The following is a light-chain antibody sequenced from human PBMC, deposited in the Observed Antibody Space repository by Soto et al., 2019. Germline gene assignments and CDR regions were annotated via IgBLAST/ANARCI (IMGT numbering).Light chain of an antibody. CDR2: GAS. Sequence: EIVLTQSPGTLSLSPGERATLSCRASQSVDNNYLAWYQQKPGQAPRLLIYGASSRTTGIPDRFSGSGSGTDFTLTISILEPEDFAVYYCQQFGSSPPRYTFGQGTKLEIK. CDR1: QSVDNNY. J-gene: IGKJ2*01. CDR3: QQFGSSPPRYT. V-gene: IGKV3-20*01.